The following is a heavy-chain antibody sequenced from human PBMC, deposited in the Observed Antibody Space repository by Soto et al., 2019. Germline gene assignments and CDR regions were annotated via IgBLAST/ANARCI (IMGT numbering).Heavy chain of an antibody. V-gene: IGHV3-21*01. D-gene: IGHD3-22*01. J-gene: IGHJ4*02. CDR3: ARPLHYYDGSGYSAY. Sequence: SWIRQAPGKGLEWVSSISSSSTYIYYADSVKGRFTISRDNAKNSLYLQMNSLRAEDTAVYYCARPLHYYDGSGYSAYWGQGTLVTVSS. CDR2: ISSSSTYI.